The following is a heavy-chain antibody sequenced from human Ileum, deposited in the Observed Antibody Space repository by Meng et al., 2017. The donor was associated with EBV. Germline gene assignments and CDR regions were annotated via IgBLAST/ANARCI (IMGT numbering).Heavy chain of an antibody. J-gene: IGHJ4*02. CDR3: AHKPSGEDFFDY. CDR1: RFSLSTNGLG. D-gene: IGHD3-16*01. V-gene: IGHV2-5*02. Sequence: QITLKGSGPPLVNPTQTLTLTCSFSRFSLSTNGLGVGWSRQPPGKGLEWLALIYYDDYQRYIPSLKTRLTITRVTSKSQVVLAMTNMDPVDTATYYCAHKPSGEDFFDYWGQGTLVTVSS. CDR2: IYYDDYQ.